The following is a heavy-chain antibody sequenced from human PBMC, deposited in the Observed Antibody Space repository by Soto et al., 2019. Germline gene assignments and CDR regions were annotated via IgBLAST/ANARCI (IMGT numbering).Heavy chain of an antibody. D-gene: IGHD2-15*01. CDR1: GYTFPSYD. J-gene: IGHJ5*02. Sequence: QVQLVQSGAEVKKPGASVKVSCKASGYTFPSYDINWVRQATGQGLEWMGWMNPNSGNTGYAQKFQGRVTMTRNTAIRTAYMAVSSLGSGDPAVQYCAREHCGSPAGFDPWGQGPLVTVSS. CDR2: MNPNSGNT. CDR3: AREHCGSPAGFDP. V-gene: IGHV1-8*01.